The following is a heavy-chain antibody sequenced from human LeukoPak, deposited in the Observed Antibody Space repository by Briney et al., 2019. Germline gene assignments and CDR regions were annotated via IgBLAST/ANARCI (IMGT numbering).Heavy chain of an antibody. J-gene: IGHJ5*02. Sequence: SQTLSLTCAISGDSVSSTSAAWNWIRQSPSRGLEWMGRTYYTSKWYYDYALSVKSRVIINVDTSKNQVSLQLNSVTPEDTAVYYCARRAVATGLTAFDPWGQGTLVTVSS. CDR3: ARRAVATGLTAFDP. CDR2: TYYTSKWYY. V-gene: IGHV6-1*01. D-gene: IGHD3-9*01. CDR1: GDSVSSTSAA.